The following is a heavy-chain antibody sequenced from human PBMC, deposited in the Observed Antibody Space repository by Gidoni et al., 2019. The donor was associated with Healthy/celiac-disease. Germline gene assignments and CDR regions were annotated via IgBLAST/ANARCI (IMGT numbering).Heavy chain of an antibody. V-gene: IGHV3-30-3*01. J-gene: IGHJ2*01. CDR2: ISNDGSNK. CDR1: GFTFSSYA. CDR3: ARDFDL. Sequence: QVQLVESGGGVVQPGRSLSLSCAASGFTFSSYAMHWVRQAPGKGLDWVAVISNDGSNKYYADSVKGRFTISRDNSKNTLYLQMNSLRAEDTAVYYCARDFDLWGRGTLVTVSS.